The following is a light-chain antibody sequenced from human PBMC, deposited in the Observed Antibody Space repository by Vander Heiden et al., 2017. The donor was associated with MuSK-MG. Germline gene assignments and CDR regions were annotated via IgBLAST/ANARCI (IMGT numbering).Light chain of an antibody. CDR1: NIGSKS. CDR2: DDS. CDR3: QVWDSSSDHWV. Sequence: YVLPPPPSVAGAPGQTARITCGGNNIGSKSVNWYQQKPGQAPVLVVYDDSDRPSGIPERFSGSNSGNTATLTISRVEAGDEADYYCQVWDSSSDHWVFGGGTKLTVL. V-gene: IGLV3-21*02. J-gene: IGLJ3*02.